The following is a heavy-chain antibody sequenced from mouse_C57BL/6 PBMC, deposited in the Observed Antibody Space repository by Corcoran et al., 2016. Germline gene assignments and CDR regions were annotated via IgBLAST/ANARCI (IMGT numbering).Heavy chain of an antibody. CDR1: GYTFTTYG. Sequence: QIQLVQSGPELKKPGETVKISCKASGYTFTTYGMSWVKQAPGKGLKWMGWINTYSGVPTYADDFKGRFAFSLETPASTAYLQINNLKNEDTATYFCARQYYYGSYWYFDVWGTGTTVTVSS. J-gene: IGHJ1*03. V-gene: IGHV9-3*01. D-gene: IGHD1-1*01. CDR3: ARQYYYGSYWYFDV. CDR2: INTYSGVP.